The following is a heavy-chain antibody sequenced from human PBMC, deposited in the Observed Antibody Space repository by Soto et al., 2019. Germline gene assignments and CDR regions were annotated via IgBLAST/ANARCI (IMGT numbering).Heavy chain of an antibody. J-gene: IGHJ6*02. Sequence: ASVKVSCKASGYTFTGYYMHWVRQAPGQGLEWMGWINPNSGGTNYAQKFQGWVTMTRDTSISTAYMELSRLRSDDTAVYYCARTLVVAATDYYYGMDVWGQGTTVTVPS. D-gene: IGHD2-15*01. V-gene: IGHV1-2*04. CDR1: GYTFTGYY. CDR2: INPNSGGT. CDR3: ARTLVVAATDYYYGMDV.